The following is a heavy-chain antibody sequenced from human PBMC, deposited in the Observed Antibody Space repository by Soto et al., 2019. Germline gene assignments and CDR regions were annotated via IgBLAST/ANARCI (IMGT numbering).Heavy chain of an antibody. J-gene: IGHJ4*02. V-gene: IGHV4-4*07. CDR3: ARGTRALITSFFAY. CDR2: IYTSASI. D-gene: IGHD1-20*01. CDR1: GADINTYS. Sequence: SETLSLTCSVSGADINTYSWTWIRQPAGKGLEWIGRIYTSASINYNPSLKGRVTLSVDTSTNQVSLSLRSATAADTATYYCARGTRALITSFFAYWGQGIPVTVSS.